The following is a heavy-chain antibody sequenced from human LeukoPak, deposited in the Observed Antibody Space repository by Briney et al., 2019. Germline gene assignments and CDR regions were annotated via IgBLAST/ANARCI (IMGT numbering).Heavy chain of an antibody. V-gene: IGHV5-51*01. CDR1: GYTFTSYW. CDR3: ARRGSGWYVDY. CDR2: IYPGDSDT. J-gene: IGHJ4*02. D-gene: IGHD6-19*01. Sequence: GESLKISCKGSGYTFTSYWIGWVRQLHGKGLEGMGIIYPGDSDTRYSPSFQAQVSISVHKSISTAYLQWTSLKASDTAMYYCARRGSGWYVDYWGQGTLVTVSS.